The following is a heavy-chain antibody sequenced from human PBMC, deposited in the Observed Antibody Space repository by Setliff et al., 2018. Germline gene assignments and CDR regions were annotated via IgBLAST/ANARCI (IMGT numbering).Heavy chain of an antibody. D-gene: IGHD6-6*01. CDR1: GYTFTNYA. CDR2: INAGNGNT. J-gene: IGHJ4*02. Sequence: ASVKVSCKASGYTFTNYAIHWVRQAPGQRLEWMGWINAGNGNTKYSQKFQGRVTITRDTSASTAYMELSSLRSEDTAVYYCAREQLVDRGFDYWGQGTLVTVSS. V-gene: IGHV1-3*01. CDR3: AREQLVDRGFDY.